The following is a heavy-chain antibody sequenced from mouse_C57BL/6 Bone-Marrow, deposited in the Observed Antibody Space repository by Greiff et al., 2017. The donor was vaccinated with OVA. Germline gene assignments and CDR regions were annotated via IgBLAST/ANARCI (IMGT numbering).Heavy chain of an antibody. V-gene: IGHV1-59*01. CDR3: ARRMITTTGYYFDY. D-gene: IGHD2-4*01. J-gene: IGHJ2*01. CDR1: GYTFTSYW. Sequence: QVQLKQPGAELVRPGTSVKLSCKASGYTFTSYWMHWVKQRPGQGLEWIGVIDPSDSYTNYNQKFKGKATLTVDTSSSTAYMQLSSLTSEDSAVYYCARRMITTTGYYFDYWGQGTTLTVSS. CDR2: IDPSDSYT.